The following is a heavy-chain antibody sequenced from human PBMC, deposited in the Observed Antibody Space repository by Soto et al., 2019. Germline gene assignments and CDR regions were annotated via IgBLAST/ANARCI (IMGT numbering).Heavy chain of an antibody. J-gene: IGHJ5*02. CDR3: ANLLVTVTTNL. D-gene: IGHD4-17*01. Sequence: AGSLRLSCAASGFTFRACGLSWVRQSPGKGLEWVSTISGSGAATYYEDSVKGRFTISRDNSKNTLFLQMSSLRAEDTAVYYCANLLVTVTTNLWGHGTLVTVS. V-gene: IGHV3-23*01. CDR2: ISGSGAAT. CDR1: GFTFRACG.